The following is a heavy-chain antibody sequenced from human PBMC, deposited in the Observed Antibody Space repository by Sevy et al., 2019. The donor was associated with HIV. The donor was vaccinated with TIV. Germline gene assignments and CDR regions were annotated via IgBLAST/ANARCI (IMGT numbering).Heavy chain of an antibody. Sequence: GRSLRLSCAASGVTFSKYSMSWVRQPPGKGLEWVSTLSFGCGEINYADSVKGRFTISRDNSKSSVYLQMNNLRPEDTAVYYCAREGCTKPHDYWGQGILVTVSS. D-gene: IGHD2-8*01. CDR3: AREGCTKPHDY. V-gene: IGHV3-23*01. CDR2: LSFGCGEI. CDR1: GVTFSKYS. J-gene: IGHJ4*02.